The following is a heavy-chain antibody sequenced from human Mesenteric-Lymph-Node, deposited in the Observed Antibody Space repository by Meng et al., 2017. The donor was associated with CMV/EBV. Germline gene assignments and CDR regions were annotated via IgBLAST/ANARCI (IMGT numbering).Heavy chain of an antibody. V-gene: IGHV2-5*02. J-gene: IGHJ4*02. CDR3: AHSSGIAAAGPFYFDY. D-gene: IGHD6-13*01. CDR2: IYWDDDK. CDR1: VFSLSTSGVG. Sequence: QITLKESGPTLVKPTQTLTLTCTFSVFSLSTSGVGVGWIRQPPGKALEWLALIYWDDDKRYSPSLKSRLTITKDTSKNQVVLTMNNMDPVDTATYYCAHSSGIAAAGPFYFDYWGQGTLVTVSS.